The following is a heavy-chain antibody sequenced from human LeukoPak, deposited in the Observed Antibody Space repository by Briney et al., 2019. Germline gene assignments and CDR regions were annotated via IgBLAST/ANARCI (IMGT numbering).Heavy chain of an antibody. CDR1: GFPFSNYA. Sequence: GGSLRLSCAASGFPFSNYAMSWVRQAPGKGLEWVSANRVSGGSTYYADSVKGRFTISRDDSKNTLYLQMTSLRGDDTAVYYCAKVGGSAWFFDYWGQGTLVTVS. CDR3: AKVGGSAWFFDY. J-gene: IGHJ4*02. D-gene: IGHD3-16*01. V-gene: IGHV3-23*01. CDR2: NRVSGGST.